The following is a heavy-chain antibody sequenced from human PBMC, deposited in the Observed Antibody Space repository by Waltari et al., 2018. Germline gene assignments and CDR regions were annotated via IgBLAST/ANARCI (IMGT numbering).Heavy chain of an antibody. CDR1: GDTLPDFP. D-gene: IGHD1-1*01. J-gene: IGHJ6*03. V-gene: IGHV1-24*01. Sequence: QVQLVQSGAAVKKPGASVKVSCRVSGDTLPDFPMHWGRPAPGKGLEWMGGVDPDDGETVSAPKFRGRLTLTQDTSTETAYMELRNLRSEDTAIYYCAALDTTRTSFYYYFYMDVWGTGTKVTVSS. CDR3: AALDTTRTSFYYYFYMDV. CDR2: VDPDDGET.